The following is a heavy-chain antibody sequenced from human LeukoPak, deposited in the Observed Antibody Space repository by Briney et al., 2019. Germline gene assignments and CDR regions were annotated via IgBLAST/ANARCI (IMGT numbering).Heavy chain of an antibody. V-gene: IGHV3-33*01. J-gene: IGHJ5*02. CDR3: ARDRGVSVTTYWFDP. D-gene: IGHD4-17*01. Sequence: GALRLSCAASGFTFSSYGMHWVRQAPGKGLEWVAVIWYDGSNKYYADSVKGRFTISRDNPKNTLYLQMNSLRAEDTAVYYCARDRGVSVTTYWFDPWGQGTLVTVSS. CDR2: IWYDGSNK. CDR1: GFTFSSYG.